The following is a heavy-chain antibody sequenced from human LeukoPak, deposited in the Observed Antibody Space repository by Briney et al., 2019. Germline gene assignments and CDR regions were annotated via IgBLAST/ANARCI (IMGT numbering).Heavy chain of an antibody. CDR3: ARDGDEGYCSSTSCWDDAFDI. CDR1: GYTFTSYY. J-gene: IGHJ3*02. D-gene: IGHD2-2*01. Sequence: ASVKVSCKASGYTFTSYYMHWVRQAPGQGLEWMGIINPSGGSTSYAQKFQGRVTMTRDTSTSTVYMELSSLRSEDTAVYYCARDGDEGYCSSTSCWDDAFDIWGQGAXVTVSS. V-gene: IGHV1-46*01. CDR2: INPSGGST.